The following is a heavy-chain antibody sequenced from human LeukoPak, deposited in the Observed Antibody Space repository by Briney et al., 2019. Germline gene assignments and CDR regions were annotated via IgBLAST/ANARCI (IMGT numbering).Heavy chain of an antibody. J-gene: IGHJ4*02. Sequence: GGSLRLSCAASGFTFSNYGMHWVRQAPGKGLEWVAVIWYDGSSKYYADSVKGRFTTSRDTSKNTLYLQMNSLRAEDTAVYYCARDLYSSSSDYWGQGTLVTVSS. D-gene: IGHD6-13*01. CDR3: ARDLYSSSSDY. CDR2: IWYDGSSK. V-gene: IGHV3-33*01. CDR1: GFTFSNYG.